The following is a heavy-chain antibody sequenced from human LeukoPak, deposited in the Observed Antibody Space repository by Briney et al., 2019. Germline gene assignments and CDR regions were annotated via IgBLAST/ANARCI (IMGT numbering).Heavy chain of an antibody. Sequence: TGGSLRLSCAASGFTFGNYGMHWVRLAPGKGLEWVAFIRYDGSIKYYVDSVKGRFTVSRDNSKNTLYLQMNSLRAEDTAVYYCAKDVNVGGDYFDCWGQGTLVTVSS. V-gene: IGHV3-30*02. CDR3: AKDVNVGGDYFDC. J-gene: IGHJ4*02. D-gene: IGHD3-10*01. CDR2: IRYDGSIK. CDR1: GFTFGNYG.